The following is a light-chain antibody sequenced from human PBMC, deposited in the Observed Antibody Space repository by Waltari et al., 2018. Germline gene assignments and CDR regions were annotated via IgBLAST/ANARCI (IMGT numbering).Light chain of an antibody. CDR2: RNN. CDR1: ISNLGSNY. CDR3: ASWDESHYV. J-gene: IGLJ1*01. V-gene: IGLV1-47*01. Sequence: QSVLTQPPSASGTPGQRVAISCSGSISNLGSNYLYWYQQLPGTAPKLPIYRNNQRPSGVPDRFSASKYGTSASLAIDGLRSEDEAVYYCASWDESHYVFGSGTKVTVL.